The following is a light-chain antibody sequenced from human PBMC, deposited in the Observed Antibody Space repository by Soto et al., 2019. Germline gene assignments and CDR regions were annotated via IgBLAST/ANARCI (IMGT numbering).Light chain of an antibody. CDR3: QQYNNWPLT. J-gene: IGKJ4*01. V-gene: IGKV3-15*01. Sequence: EIVMTQSPATLSVSPGERATLSCRASHRVSNDFAWYQQKPDQAPRLLIYGASTRATGIPARFSGSGSGTEFTLTISSLQSEDFAVYCCQQYNNWPLTFGGGTKVDIK. CDR2: GAS. CDR1: HRVSND.